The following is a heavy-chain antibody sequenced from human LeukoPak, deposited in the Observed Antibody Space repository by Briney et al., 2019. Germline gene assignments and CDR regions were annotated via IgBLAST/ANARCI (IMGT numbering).Heavy chain of an antibody. J-gene: IGHJ5*02. Sequence: SETLSLTDAVYGGSCSGYYWSWIPQPPGKGLEWIGKINHSGSTNYNPSLKSRATISVNTSNNQFSLKLSSVTAADTAVYYCARARSGWQNNWFDPWGQGTLVTVSS. D-gene: IGHD6-19*01. CDR3: ARARSGWQNNWFDP. CDR2: INHSGST. CDR1: GGSCSGYY. V-gene: IGHV4-34*01.